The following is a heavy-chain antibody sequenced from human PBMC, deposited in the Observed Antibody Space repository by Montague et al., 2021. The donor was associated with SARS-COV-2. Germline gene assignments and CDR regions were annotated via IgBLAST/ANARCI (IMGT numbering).Heavy chain of an antibody. CDR3: ASSYYYGSGTYVYNYYMDV. CDR2: ISYSGRT. CDR1: GGSVSSSPYY. D-gene: IGHD3-10*01. V-gene: IGHV4-39*01. Sequence: SETLSLTCTVSGGSVSSSPYYWGWIRQPPGRGLEWVGSISYSGRTYFXPSLKSRLTISVDSSENQFSLRLSSVTAADTAVYYCASSYYYGSGTYVYNYYMDVWGKGTTDTVSS. J-gene: IGHJ6*03.